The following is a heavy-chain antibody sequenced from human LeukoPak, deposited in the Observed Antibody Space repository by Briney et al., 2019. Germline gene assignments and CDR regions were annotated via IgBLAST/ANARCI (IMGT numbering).Heavy chain of an antibody. CDR2: LNHSGST. V-gene: IGHV4-34*01. D-gene: IGHD3-22*01. Sequence: SETLSLTCAVYGGSFSGYYWSWIRQPPGKGLKWMVELNHSGSTNDNPSLKSRVSISVDTSKNQFSLKLSSVTAADTAVYYCARHTYYYDSSGYYHAPFQHWGQGTLVTVSS. CDR1: GGSFSGYY. CDR3: ARHTYYYDSSGYYHAPFQH. J-gene: IGHJ1*01.